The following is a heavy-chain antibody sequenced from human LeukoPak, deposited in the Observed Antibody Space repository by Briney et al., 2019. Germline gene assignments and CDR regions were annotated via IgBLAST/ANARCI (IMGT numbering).Heavy chain of an antibody. CDR2: IYYSGST. CDR3: ARRDYDILTGYSYYYYMDV. D-gene: IGHD3-9*01. V-gene: IGHV4-39*01. CDR1: GGSISSSSYY. J-gene: IGHJ6*03. Sequence: SETLSLTCTVSGGSISSSSYYWGWIRQPPGKGLEWIGSIYYSGSTYYNPSLKSRVTISVDTSKNQFSLKLRSVTAADTAVYYCARRDYDILTGYSYYYYMDVWGKGTTVTVSS.